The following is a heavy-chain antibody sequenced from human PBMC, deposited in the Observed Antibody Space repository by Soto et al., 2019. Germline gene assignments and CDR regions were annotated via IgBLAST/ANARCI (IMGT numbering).Heavy chain of an antibody. CDR3: AKDRILPATIYGGAYNCFDP. CDR2: INPNSGAT. Sequence: ASVKVSCKAYGYTFTDFFLHWLRQAPGQGLEWMGWINPNSGATNYAQKFQGRVTMTRDTSVNTAYMELSRLRSDDTAVYYCAKDRILPATIYGGAYNCFDPWGQGTLVTVSS. J-gene: IGHJ5*02. D-gene: IGHD2-15*01. CDR1: GYTFTDFF. V-gene: IGHV1-2*02.